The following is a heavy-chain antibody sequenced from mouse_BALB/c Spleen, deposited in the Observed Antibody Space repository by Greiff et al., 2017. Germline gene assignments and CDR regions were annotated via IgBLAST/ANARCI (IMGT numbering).Heavy chain of an antibody. V-gene: IGHV5-17*02. D-gene: IGHD2-1*01. CDR1: GFTFSSFG. Sequence: EVKLMESGGGLVQPGGSRKLSCAASGFTFSSFGMHWVRQAPEKGLEWVAYISSGSSTIYYADTVKGRFTISRDNPKNTLFLQMTSLRSEDTAMYYCARGGFGNYGFAYWGQGTLVTVSA. J-gene: IGHJ3*01. CDR2: ISSGSSTI. CDR3: ARGGFGNYGFAY.